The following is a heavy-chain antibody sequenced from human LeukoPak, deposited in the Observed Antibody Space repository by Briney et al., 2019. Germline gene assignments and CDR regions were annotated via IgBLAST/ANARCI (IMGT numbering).Heavy chain of an antibody. CDR3: VAYSSSSPLYYYGMDV. D-gene: IGHD6-6*01. J-gene: IGHJ6*02. CDR2: IYYSGST. V-gene: IGHV4-59*01. Sequence: PSETLSLTCTVSGGSISSYYWSWIRQPPGKGLEWIGDIYYSGSTNYNPSLKSRVTISVDTSKNHFSLKLSSVTAADTAVYYCVAYSSSSPLYYYGMDVWGQGTTVTVSS. CDR1: GGSISSYY.